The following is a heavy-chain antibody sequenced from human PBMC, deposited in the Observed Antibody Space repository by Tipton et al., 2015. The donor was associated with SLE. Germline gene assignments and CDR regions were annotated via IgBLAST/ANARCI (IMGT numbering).Heavy chain of an antibody. D-gene: IGHD3-22*01. CDR1: GFTFSSYP. J-gene: IGHJ4*02. Sequence: SLRLSCAASGFTFSSYPMNWVRQAPGKGLAWVSYISSSDNTIYYADSVKGRFTISRDNAKNLLYLQMNSLRAVDTAIYYCARDSGYLNFDSWGQGTLVTVSS. CDR3: ARDSGYLNFDS. CDR2: ISSSDNTI. V-gene: IGHV3-48*01.